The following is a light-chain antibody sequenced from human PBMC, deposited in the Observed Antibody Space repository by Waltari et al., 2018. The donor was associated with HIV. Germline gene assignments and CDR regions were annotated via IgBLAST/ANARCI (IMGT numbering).Light chain of an antibody. J-gene: IGLJ1*01. V-gene: IGLV2-14*03. CDR1: RSDVGDYNF. Sequence: QSALTQPASVSGSPGQSITISCTGARSDVGDYNFVAWYQQHPDNAPKLIIYDVNDRPSGVSICVSGSKSGNTASLTISGLQAEDEADYYCCSYSLTHTLVFGSGTKVTVL. CDR2: DVN. CDR3: CSYSLTHTLV.